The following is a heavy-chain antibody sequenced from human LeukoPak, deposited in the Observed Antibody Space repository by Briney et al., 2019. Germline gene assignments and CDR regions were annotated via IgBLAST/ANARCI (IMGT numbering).Heavy chain of an antibody. Sequence: SETLSLTCTVSGGSISSYCWSWIRQPPGKGLEWIGYIYYSGSTNYNPSPKSRVTISVDTSKNQFSLKLSSVTAADTAVYYCARDKGLAAAGHWYFDLWGRGTLVTVSS. CDR1: GGSISSYC. CDR2: IYYSGST. D-gene: IGHD6-13*01. CDR3: ARDKGLAAAGHWYFDL. V-gene: IGHV4-59*01. J-gene: IGHJ2*01.